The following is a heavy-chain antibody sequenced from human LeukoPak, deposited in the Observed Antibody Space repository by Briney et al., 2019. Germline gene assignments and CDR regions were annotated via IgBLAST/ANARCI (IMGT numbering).Heavy chain of an antibody. J-gene: IGHJ6*02. CDR1: GFTFSSYS. CDR3: AKDLFSGTVATPYFYYYGMDV. D-gene: IGHD6-19*01. CDR2: ISGDGGST. Sequence: GGSLRLSCAASGFTFSSYSMNWVHRAPGKGLEWVSLISGDGGSTYFADSVKGRFTISRDNSKNSLYLQMNSLRTEDTALYYCAKDLFSGTVATPYFYYYGMDVWGQGTTVTVSS. V-gene: IGHV3-43*02.